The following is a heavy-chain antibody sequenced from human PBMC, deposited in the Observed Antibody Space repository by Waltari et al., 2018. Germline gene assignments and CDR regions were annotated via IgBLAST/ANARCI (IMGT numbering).Heavy chain of an antibody. J-gene: IGHJ6*02. CDR2: IYTSGST. V-gene: IGHV4-4*07. CDR3: ARDRPLCGGDCYLSGYYYYYGMDV. CDR1: GGSISSYY. D-gene: IGHD2-21*02. Sequence: QVQLQESGPGLVKPSETLSLTCTVSGGSISSYYWSWIRQPAGKGLEWIGRIYTSGSTNYNPARKSRVTMSVDTSKNQFSLKLSSVAAADTAVYYCARDRPLCGGDCYLSGYYYYYGMDVWGQGP.